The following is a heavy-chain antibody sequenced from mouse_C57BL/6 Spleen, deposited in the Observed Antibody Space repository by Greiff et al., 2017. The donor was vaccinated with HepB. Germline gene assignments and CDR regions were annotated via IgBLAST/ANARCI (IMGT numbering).Heavy chain of an antibody. Sequence: EVKVVESGGGLVKPGGSLKLSCAASGFTFSDYGMHWVRQAPEKGLEWVAYISSGSSTIYYADTVKGRFTISRDNAKNTLFLQMTSLRSEDTAMYYCARRHYGSSYDAMDYWGQGTSVTVSS. D-gene: IGHD1-1*01. V-gene: IGHV5-17*01. J-gene: IGHJ4*01. CDR2: ISSGSSTI. CDR3: ARRHYGSSYDAMDY. CDR1: GFTFSDYG.